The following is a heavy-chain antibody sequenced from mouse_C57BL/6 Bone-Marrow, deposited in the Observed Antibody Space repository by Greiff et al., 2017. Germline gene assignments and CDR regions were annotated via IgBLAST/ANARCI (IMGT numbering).Heavy chain of an antibody. CDR3: ARDWDYYGSSYDYFDY. D-gene: IGHD1-1*01. Sequence: EVKLMESGGGLVKPGGSLKLSCAASGFTFSSYAMSWVRQTPEKRLEWVATISDGGSYTYYPDNVKGRFTISRDNAKNNLYLQMSNLKSEDTAMYYCARDWDYYGSSYDYFDYWGQGTTLTVSS. V-gene: IGHV5-4*01. CDR2: ISDGGSYT. J-gene: IGHJ2*01. CDR1: GFTFSSYA.